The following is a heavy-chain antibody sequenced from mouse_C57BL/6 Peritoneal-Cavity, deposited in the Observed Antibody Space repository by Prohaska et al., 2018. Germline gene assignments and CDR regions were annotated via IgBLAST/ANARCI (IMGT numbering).Heavy chain of an antibody. CDR1: GYAFSSSW. J-gene: IGHJ3*01. CDR2: IYPGDGDT. CDR3: ARGEGAWFAY. V-gene: IGHV1-82*01. Sequence: PGASVKISCKASGYAFSSSWMNWVKLRPGTGLEWIGRIYPGDGDTNYNEKFKGKDKLTADKSSSTAYRQLGSLTSEDSAVYFCARGEGAWFAYWGQGTLVTVSA.